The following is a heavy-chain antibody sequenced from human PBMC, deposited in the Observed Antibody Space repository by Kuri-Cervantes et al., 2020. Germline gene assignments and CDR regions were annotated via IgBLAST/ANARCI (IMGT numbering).Heavy chain of an antibody. Sequence: GSLRLSCTVSGGSVSSRSWHWGWIRQTPGKGLEWIGSTYYSGSTYYNPSLKSRVTISVDMSKNQFSLKLSSVTAADTAVYYCARNYDILTGYYDGYFDYWGRSPGHRLL. CDR3: ARNYDILTGYYDGYFDY. J-gene: IGHJ4*01. CDR2: TYYSGST. D-gene: IGHD3-9*01. V-gene: IGHV4-39*07. CDR1: GGSVSSRSWH.